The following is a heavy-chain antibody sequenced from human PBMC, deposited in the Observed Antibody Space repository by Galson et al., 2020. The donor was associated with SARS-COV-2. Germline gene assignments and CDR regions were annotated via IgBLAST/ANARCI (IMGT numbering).Heavy chain of an antibody. Sequence: GGSLRLSCAASGFTFSRYALHWVRQAPGKGLEWVAVISYDGRNKHYADPVKGRFTTSRDNSKNTLYLQMNSLRPEATAVYSCARDYYDSGGYSTNGMDVGGQGTTVTVSS. D-gene: IGHD3-22*01. CDR2: ISYDGRNK. V-gene: IGHV3-30*04. CDR1: GFTFSRYA. J-gene: IGHJ6*02. CDR3: ARDYYDSGGYSTNGMDV.